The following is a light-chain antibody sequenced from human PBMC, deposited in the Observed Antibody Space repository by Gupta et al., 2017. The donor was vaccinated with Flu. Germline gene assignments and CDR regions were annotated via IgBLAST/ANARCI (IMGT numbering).Light chain of an antibody. CDR1: QSVSSSY. CDR3: QQYGSSPNT. J-gene: IGKJ2*01. Sequence: DIVLTPSPGPLSLSPGERATLSCRASQSVSSSYLAWYQQKPGQAPRLLIYGASSRATGIPDRFSGSGSGTDFTLTISRLEPEDFAVYYCQQYGSSPNTFGQGTKLEIK. V-gene: IGKV3-20*01. CDR2: GAS.